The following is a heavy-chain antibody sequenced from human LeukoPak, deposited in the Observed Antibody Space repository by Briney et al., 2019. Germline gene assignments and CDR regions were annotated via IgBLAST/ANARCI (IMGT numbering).Heavy chain of an antibody. CDR3: ARDRSGSSAPNDY. V-gene: IGHV3-33*01. J-gene: IGHJ4*02. CDR1: GFTFSSYG. CDR2: IWYDGSNK. Sequence: GGSLRLSCAASGFTFSSYGMHWVRQAPGKGLEWVAVIWYDGSNKYYADSVKGRFTISRDNSKNTLYLQMNSLRAEDTAVYYCARDRSGSSAPNDYWGQGTLVTVSS. D-gene: IGHD6-13*01.